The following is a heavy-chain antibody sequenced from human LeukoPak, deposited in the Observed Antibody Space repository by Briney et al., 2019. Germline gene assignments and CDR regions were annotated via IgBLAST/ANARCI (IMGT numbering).Heavy chain of an antibody. V-gene: IGHV4-30-4*02. J-gene: IGHJ4*02. Sequence: SETLSLTCTVSGGSISSGDYYWSWIRQPPGKGLEWIGYIYYSGSTYYNPSLKSRVTISVDTSKNQFSLKLSSVTAADTAVYYCARADSDYDILTGYIPAPFDYWGQGTLVTVSS. CDR1: GGSISSGDYY. CDR3: ARADSDYDILTGYIPAPFDY. CDR2: IYYSGST. D-gene: IGHD3-9*01.